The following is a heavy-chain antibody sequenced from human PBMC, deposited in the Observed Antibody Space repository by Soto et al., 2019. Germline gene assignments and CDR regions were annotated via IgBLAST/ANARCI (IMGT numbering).Heavy chain of an antibody. CDR2: IDPSDSCT. CDR3: AAVYDILTGRVYGMDV. CDR1: GYSFTSYW. V-gene: IGHV5-10-1*01. Sequence: GESLKISCKGSGYSFTSYWISWVRQMPGKGLEWMGRIDPSDSCTNYSPSFQGHVTISADKSISTAYLQWSSLKASDTAMYYCAAVYDILTGRVYGMDVWGQGTTVTVS. D-gene: IGHD3-9*01. J-gene: IGHJ6*02.